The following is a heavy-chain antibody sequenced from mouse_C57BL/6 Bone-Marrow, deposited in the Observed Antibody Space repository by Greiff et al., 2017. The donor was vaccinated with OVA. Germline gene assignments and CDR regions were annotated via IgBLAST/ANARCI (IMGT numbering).Heavy chain of an antibody. J-gene: IGHJ2*01. CDR3: ARRRDYDRGVYYFDY. V-gene: IGHV5-9*01. CDR1: GFTFSSYT. D-gene: IGHD2-4*01. Sequence: EVQGVESGGGLVKPGGSLKLSCAASGFTFSSYTMSWVRQTPEKRLEWVATISGGGGNTYYPDSVKGRFTISRDNAKNTLYLQMSSLRSEDTALYYCARRRDYDRGVYYFDYWGQGTTLTVSS. CDR2: ISGGGGNT.